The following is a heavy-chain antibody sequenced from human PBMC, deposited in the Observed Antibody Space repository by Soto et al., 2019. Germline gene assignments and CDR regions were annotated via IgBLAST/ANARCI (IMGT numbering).Heavy chain of an antibody. CDR2: ISGGATAT. J-gene: IGHJ4*02. D-gene: IGHD5-18*01. V-gene: IGHV3-23*01. Sequence: GGSLRLSCAASGFTFSSYGMSWVRQAPGKGLEWVSVISGGATATYYADSVRGRFTISRDNSKNIMYLQMNSLTVEDTALYYCAKGGYGDSWGQGTLVTVSS. CDR1: GFTFSSYG. CDR3: AKGGYGDS.